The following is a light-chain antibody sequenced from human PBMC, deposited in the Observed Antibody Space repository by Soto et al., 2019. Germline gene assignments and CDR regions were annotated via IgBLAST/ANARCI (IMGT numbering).Light chain of an antibody. CDR2: GNS. J-gene: IGLJ1*01. CDR3: QSYDSSLSRAYV. CDR1: SSNIGAGYD. Sequence: QSVLTQPPSVSGAPGQRVTISCTGSSSNIGAGYDVHWYQQLPGTAPKLLIYGNSNRPSGVPDRFSGSKSDTSASLAITALQAENGTDYSCQSYDSSLSRAYVSGTGTTHTVL. V-gene: IGLV1-40*01.